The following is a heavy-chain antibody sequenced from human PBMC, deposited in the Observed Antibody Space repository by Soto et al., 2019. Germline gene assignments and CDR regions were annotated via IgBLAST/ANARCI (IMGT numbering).Heavy chain of an antibody. CDR2: ISSSSSTI. CDR3: ARDQKDRYCGGGSCYFSPGMDV. V-gene: IGHV3-48*01. D-gene: IGHD2-15*01. J-gene: IGHJ6*02. CDR1: GFTFSSYS. Sequence: PGRSLRLSCAASGFTFSSYSMNWVRQAPGKGLEWVSYISSSSSTIYYADSVKGRFTISRDNAKNSLYLQMNSLRAEDTAVYFCARDQKDRYCGGGSCYFSPGMDVWGQGTTVTVSS.